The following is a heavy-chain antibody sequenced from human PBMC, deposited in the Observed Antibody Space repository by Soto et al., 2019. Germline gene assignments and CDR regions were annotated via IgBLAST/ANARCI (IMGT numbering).Heavy chain of an antibody. CDR3: ARPTKPERDGPPPGYYGRAV. V-gene: IGHV3-21*01. CDR1: GFTFSSYS. CDR2: ISSSSSYI. J-gene: IGHJ6*04. Sequence: EVQLVESGGGLVKPGGSLRLSCAASGFTFSSYSMNWVRQAPGKGLEWVSSISSSSSYIYYADSVKGRFTISRDNAKNPLYLQRNSLRAEDTVVYSCARPTKPERDGPPPGYYGRAVWGKGTTAPAPS.